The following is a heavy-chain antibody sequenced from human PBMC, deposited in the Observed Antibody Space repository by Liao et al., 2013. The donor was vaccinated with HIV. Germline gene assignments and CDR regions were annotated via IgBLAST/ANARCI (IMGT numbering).Heavy chain of an antibody. J-gene: IGHJ2*01. V-gene: IGHV4-30-4*08. D-gene: IGHD3-10*01. CDR2: IYYSGST. CDR3: ARSPGSGRYVWYFDL. Sequence: QVQLQESGPGLVKPSQTLSLTCTVSGGSISSGDYFWSWIRQPPGKGLEWIGYIYYSGSTYYNPSLKSRVTISVDTSKSQFSLRLSSVTAADTAVYYCARSPGSGRYVWYFDLWGRGTLVTVSS. CDR1: GGSISSGDYF.